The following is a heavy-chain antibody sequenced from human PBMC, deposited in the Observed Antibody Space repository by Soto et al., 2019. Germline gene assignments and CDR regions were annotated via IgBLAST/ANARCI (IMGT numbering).Heavy chain of an antibody. D-gene: IGHD3-10*01. CDR2: ISAGGDNT. J-gene: IGHJ5*02. CDR1: GFTFNNYG. Sequence: EVQLLESGGGLVQPGGSLRLSCTASGFTFNNYGIMWVRQAPGKGLEWVSAISAGGDNTYYSDSVKGRLTISRDNSKNTVYLQMDSLRGDDTAVYYCAKKSSMAPLKGWFDPWGQGTLVTVSA. V-gene: IGHV3-23*01. CDR3: AKKSSMAPLKGWFDP.